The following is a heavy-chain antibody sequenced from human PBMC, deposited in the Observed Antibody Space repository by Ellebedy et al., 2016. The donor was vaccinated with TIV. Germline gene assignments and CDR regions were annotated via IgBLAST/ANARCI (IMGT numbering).Heavy chain of an antibody. V-gene: IGHV3-23*01. CDR2: ISSTGSRT. Sequence: GESLKISCAASGFTVSTTYMSWVRQAPGKGLEWVSTISSTGSRTYYADSVEGRFIISRDNSNKTLYLQMNSLRAEDSAVYYCAKDMVFGDGKWEIDVWGQGTTVTVSS. J-gene: IGHJ6*02. D-gene: IGHD1-26*01. CDR1: GFTVSTTY. CDR3: AKDMVFGDGKWEIDV.